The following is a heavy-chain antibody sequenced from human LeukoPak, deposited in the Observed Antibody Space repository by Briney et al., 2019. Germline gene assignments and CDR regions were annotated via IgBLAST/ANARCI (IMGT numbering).Heavy chain of an antibody. D-gene: IGHD1-1*01. CDR1: GFSFSTYA. V-gene: IGHV3-23*01. CDR2: IRGGGEK. Sequence: GGSLRLSCAASGFSFSTYAMSCVRQAPARGLEWVSSIRGGGEKFYADFVRGRFTISRDDSTNTVYLQLNNLRVEVTAVYYCAKANWISNADAVWWGQGTLVTVSS. CDR3: AKANWISNADAVW. J-gene: IGHJ4*02.